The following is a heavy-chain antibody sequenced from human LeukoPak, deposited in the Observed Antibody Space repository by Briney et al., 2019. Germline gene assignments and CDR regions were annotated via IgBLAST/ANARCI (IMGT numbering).Heavy chain of an antibody. J-gene: IGHJ4*02. CDR3: ARYVSGHYFDY. CDR1: GGSISSSY. CDR2: IYSSGST. D-gene: IGHD3-16*01. V-gene: IGHV4-4*07. Sequence: ASETLSLTCTVSGGSISSSYWSWIRQPAGKGLEWIGRIYSSGSTSCNPSLRSRVSMSVDTSKNQFSLNLGSVTAADTAVYYCARYVSGHYFDYWGQGTLVTVSS.